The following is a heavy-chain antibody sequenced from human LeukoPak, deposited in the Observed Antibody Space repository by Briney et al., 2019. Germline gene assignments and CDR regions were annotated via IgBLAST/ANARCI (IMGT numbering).Heavy chain of an antibody. CDR3: AKLGYISGWYRFDP. V-gene: IGHV4-39*01. J-gene: IGHJ5*02. Sequence: PSETLSLTCTVSGDSISRSNYYWGWIRQPPGKGLEWIGSIYYRRRDDYNPSLKSRVTISVDTSKNQFSLKLSSVTAADTAMYYCAKLGYISGWYRFDPWGQGTLVTVSS. CDR1: GDSISRSNYY. CDR2: IYYRRRD. D-gene: IGHD6-19*01.